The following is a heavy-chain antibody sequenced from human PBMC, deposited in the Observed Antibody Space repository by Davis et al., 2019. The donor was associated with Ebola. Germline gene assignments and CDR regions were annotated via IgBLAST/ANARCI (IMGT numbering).Heavy chain of an antibody. CDR2: ISSSISYI. J-gene: IGHJ4*02. V-gene: IGHV3-21*04. Sequence: GESLKISCAASGFTFDDYAMNWVRQAPGKGLEWVSSISSSISYIYYADSVKGRFTISRDNAKNSLYLQMNSLRAEDTAVYYCARGGYCGGDCPPGYWGQGTLVTVSS. CDR3: ARGGYCGGDCPPGY. CDR1: GFTFDDYA. D-gene: IGHD2-21*02.